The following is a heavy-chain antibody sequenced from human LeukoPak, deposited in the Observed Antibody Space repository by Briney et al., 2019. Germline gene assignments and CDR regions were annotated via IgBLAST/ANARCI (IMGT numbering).Heavy chain of an antibody. D-gene: IGHD2-21*01. J-gene: IGHJ3*02. CDR1: GGSFSGYY. Sequence: SETLSLTCAVYGGSFSGYYWSWIRQPPGKGLEWIGEIDHSGSTNYNPSLKSRVTISVDTSKNQFSLKLSSVTAADTAVYYCARAPIGDDAFDIWGQGTMVTVSS. CDR2: IDHSGST. CDR3: ARAPIGDDAFDI. V-gene: IGHV4-34*01.